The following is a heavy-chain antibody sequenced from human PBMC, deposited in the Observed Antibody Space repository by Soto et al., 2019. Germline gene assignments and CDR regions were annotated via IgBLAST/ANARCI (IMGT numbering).Heavy chain of an antibody. J-gene: IGHJ6*02. CDR2: VKTDGTNT. D-gene: IGHD3-22*01. CDR3: ARGGVIVVGLDV. Sequence: VQLVESGGGLVQPGGSLRLSCAGTGFTFSTYWMHWVRQVPGKGLEWVSRVKTDGTNTGYADSVKGRFTISRDNAKNTLYLEMNNLRADDTAVYYCARGGVIVVGLDVWGQGNTVTVYS. CDR1: GFTFSTYW. V-gene: IGHV3-74*01.